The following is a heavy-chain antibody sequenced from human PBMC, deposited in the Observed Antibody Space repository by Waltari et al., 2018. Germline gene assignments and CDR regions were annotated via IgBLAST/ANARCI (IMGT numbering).Heavy chain of an antibody. CDR1: GGTFSRYA. CDR3: ARGAPYGDYLPCDY. CDR2: VSPHNGDT. V-gene: IGHV1-18*01. J-gene: IGHJ4*02. D-gene: IGHD4-17*01. Sequence: QVQLVQSGAEVKKPGSSVKVSCKASGGTFSRYAIRWVRQAPGQGLEWMGWVSPHNGDTDYAQKFQGRVTMATDTFMNTAYMELRSLRPDDTAVYYCARGAPYGDYLPCDYWGQGTLVTVSS.